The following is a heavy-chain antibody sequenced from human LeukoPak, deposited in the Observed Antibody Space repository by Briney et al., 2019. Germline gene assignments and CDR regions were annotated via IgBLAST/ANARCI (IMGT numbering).Heavy chain of an antibody. V-gene: IGHV3-48*04. Sequence: PGGSLRLSCAASGFTFSSYSMNWVRQAPGKGLEWVSYISSSSSTIYYADSVKGRFTISRDNAKNSLYLQMNSLRAEDTAVYYCARLAQTKRKGYCSSTSCVTVGYFQHWGQGTLVTVSS. CDR1: GFTFSSYS. D-gene: IGHD2-2*01. CDR2: ISSSSSTI. J-gene: IGHJ1*01. CDR3: ARLAQTKRKGYCSSTSCVTVGYFQH.